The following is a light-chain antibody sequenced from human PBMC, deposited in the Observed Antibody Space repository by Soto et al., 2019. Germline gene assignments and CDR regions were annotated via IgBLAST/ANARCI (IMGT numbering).Light chain of an antibody. V-gene: IGKV3-20*01. CDR2: GTS. Sequence: DIVLTQFPDTLSLSPGEAATLSCRVSQSVYSKYFAWYQQRPGQAPNLLIFGTSTRAAGIPERFSGRGSATDFTLTISRLEPEDSAVYYCQQYGNSPYTFGQGTKLEIK. CDR3: QQYGNSPYT. CDR1: QSVYSKY. J-gene: IGKJ2*01.